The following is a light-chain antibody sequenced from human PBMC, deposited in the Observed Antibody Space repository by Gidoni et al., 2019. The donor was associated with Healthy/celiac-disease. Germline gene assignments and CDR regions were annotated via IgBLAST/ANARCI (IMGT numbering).Light chain of an antibody. Sequence: QSVLPQPPSASGTPGQRVPISCSGSSSNIGSKTVNWYQQLPGTAPKLLIYSNNQRPTGVPDRVSRSKSGTSASLAISVLQSEDEADYYCAAWDDSLNGHWVFGGGTKLTVL. J-gene: IGLJ3*02. CDR3: AAWDDSLNGHWV. CDR2: SNN. CDR1: SSNIGSKT. V-gene: IGLV1-44*01.